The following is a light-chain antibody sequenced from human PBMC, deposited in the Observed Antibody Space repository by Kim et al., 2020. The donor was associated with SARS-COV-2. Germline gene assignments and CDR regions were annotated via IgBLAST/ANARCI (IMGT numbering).Light chain of an antibody. V-gene: IGLV2-23*02. CDR3: CSSEGTVV. Sequence: QSALTQPASVSGSPGQSITISCTGASSDIVSWYQHHPGEAPKLIIFEVNKRPSQISNRFSGSKSGNTASPTIAGLPAEHEANYYCCSSEGTVVFG. CDR2: EVN. J-gene: IGLJ2*01. CDR1: SSDI.